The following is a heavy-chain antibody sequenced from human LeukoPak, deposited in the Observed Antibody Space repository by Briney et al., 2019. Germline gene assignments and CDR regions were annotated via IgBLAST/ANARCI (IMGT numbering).Heavy chain of an antibody. J-gene: IGHJ3*02. CDR3: VIIPALSAFDI. CDR1: GGSFSGYY. V-gene: IGHV4-34*01. D-gene: IGHD3-3*01. CDR2: INHSGST. Sequence: SETLSLTCAVYGGSFSGYYWSWIRQPPGKGLEWIGEINHSGSTNYNPSLKSRVTISVDTSKNQFSLKLSSVTAADTAVYYCVIIPALSAFDIWGQGTMVTVSS.